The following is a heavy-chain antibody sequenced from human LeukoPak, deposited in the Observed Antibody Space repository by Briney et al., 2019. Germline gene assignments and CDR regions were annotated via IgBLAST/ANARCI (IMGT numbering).Heavy chain of an antibody. Sequence: ASVKVSCKASGYTFTSYAMHWVRQAPGQRLDWMGWINAGNGNTKYSQKFQGRVNITRDTSASTAYMELSSLRSEDTAVYYCARDPTGQWLEFDYWGQGTLVTVSS. D-gene: IGHD6-19*01. CDR2: INAGNGNT. J-gene: IGHJ4*02. CDR3: ARDPTGQWLEFDY. CDR1: GYTFTSYA. V-gene: IGHV1-3*01.